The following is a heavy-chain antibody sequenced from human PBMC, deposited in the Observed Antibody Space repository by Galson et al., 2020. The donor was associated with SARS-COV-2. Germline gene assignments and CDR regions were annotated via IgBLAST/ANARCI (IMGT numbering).Heavy chain of an antibody. CDR2: INTYGNST. J-gene: IGHJ4*02. V-gene: IGHV3-74*01. CDR3: VRRSSGDY. CDR1: GFSFSDYW. D-gene: IGHD3-22*01. Sequence: GGSLRLSCAASGFSFSDYWMHWVRQAPGKGLVWVSRINTYGNSTNYADSVRGRFTVSRDNAKNMLYLQMNSLRAEDTAVYYCVRRSSGDYWGQGTLVTVSS.